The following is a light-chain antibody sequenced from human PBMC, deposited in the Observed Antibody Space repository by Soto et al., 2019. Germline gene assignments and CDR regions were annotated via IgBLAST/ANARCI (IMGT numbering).Light chain of an antibody. CDR2: NVY. CDR1: SSDVGAYNF. J-gene: IGLJ1*01. Sequence: QSVLTQPSSFSVSPGQSITISCTGTSSDVGAYNFVSWHQQHPGKAPKLMIYNVYDRPSGISYRFSGSKSGNTASLTISGLQGEDEADYYCSAYTVSRTYVFGTGTKVTVL. V-gene: IGLV2-14*03. CDR3: SAYTVSRTYV.